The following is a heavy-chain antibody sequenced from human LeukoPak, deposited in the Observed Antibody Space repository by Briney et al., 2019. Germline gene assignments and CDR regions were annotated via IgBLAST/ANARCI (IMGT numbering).Heavy chain of an antibody. CDR3: ARDRAVYSDNVFYYYGVDV. V-gene: IGHV4-59*01. D-gene: IGHD4-11*01. CDR2: IYYRGST. CDR1: GGSISTYH. Sequence: SETLSLTCTVSGGSISTYHWSWIRQPPGKGLEWIGHIYYRGSTRYNPSLKSRVSISVDTSKNQFSLKLASVTAADTAVYYCARDRAVYSDNVFYYYGVDVWGQGTTVTVSS. J-gene: IGHJ6*02.